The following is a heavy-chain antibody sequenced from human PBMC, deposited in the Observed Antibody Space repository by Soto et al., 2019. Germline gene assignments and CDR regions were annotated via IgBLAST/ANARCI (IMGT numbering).Heavy chain of an antibody. V-gene: IGHV1-3*01. J-gene: IGHJ1*01. CDR3: ARVPSSGWYDSAEYFQH. D-gene: IGHD6-19*01. CDR1: GYTFTSYA. Sequence: QVPLVQSGAEVKKPGASVKVSCKASGYTFTSYAMHWVRQAPGQRLEWMGWINAGNGNTKYSQKFQGRVTITRDTSASTAYMELSSLRSEDTAVYYCARVPSSGWYDSAEYFQHWGQGTLVTVSS. CDR2: INAGNGNT.